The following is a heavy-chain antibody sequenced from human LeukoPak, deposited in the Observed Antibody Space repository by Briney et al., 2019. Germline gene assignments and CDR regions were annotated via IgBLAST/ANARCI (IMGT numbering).Heavy chain of an antibody. D-gene: IGHD3-22*01. J-gene: IGHJ3*02. CDR1: GFTFRSYA. CDR3: AKDLLGYDSSGYTDAFDI. V-gene: IGHV3-23*01. Sequence: GGSLRLSCAASGFTFRSYAMNWVRQAPGKGLEWVSGISGSGGRTYYGDFVKGRFTISRDNSKNTLYLQMNSLRAEDTAVYYCAKDLLGYDSSGYTDAFDIWGQGTMVTVSS. CDR2: ISGSGGRT.